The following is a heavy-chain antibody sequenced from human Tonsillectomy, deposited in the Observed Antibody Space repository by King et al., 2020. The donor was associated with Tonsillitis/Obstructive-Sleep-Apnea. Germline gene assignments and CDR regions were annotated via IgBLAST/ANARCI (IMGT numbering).Heavy chain of an antibody. V-gene: IGHV3-30*04. D-gene: IGHD2-15*01. Sequence: VQLVESGGGVVQPVRSLRLSCAASGFTFSSCAMHWVRQAPGKGLEWVALISYDGRNKYYSDSVKGRLTISRDNTKNTLYLQMNSLRAADTAVFYCARCIDRQYYCDSWGQGTLVTVSS. CDR2: ISYDGRNK. CDR1: GFTFSSCA. CDR3: ARCIDRQYYCDS. J-gene: IGHJ4*02.